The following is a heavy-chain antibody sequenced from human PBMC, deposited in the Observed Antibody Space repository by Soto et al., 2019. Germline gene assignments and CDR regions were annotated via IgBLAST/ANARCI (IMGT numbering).Heavy chain of an antibody. CDR3: ARHRRPGSSSWYGVDY. CDR2: IYYSGST. D-gene: IGHD6-13*01. V-gene: IGHV4-59*08. J-gene: IGHJ4*02. Sequence: QVQLQESGPGLVKPSETLSLTCTVSGGSISSYYWSWIRQPPGKGLEWIGYIYYSGSTNYNPSLRRRVTTSVDTSKSQFPLKLSSVTAADTAVYYGARHRRPGSSSWYGVDYWGQGTLVTVSS. CDR1: GGSISSYY.